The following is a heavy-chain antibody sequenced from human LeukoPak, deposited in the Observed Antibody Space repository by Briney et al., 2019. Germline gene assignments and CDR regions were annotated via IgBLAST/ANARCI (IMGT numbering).Heavy chain of an antibody. CDR2: IFHRGST. CDR3: SRMDTPMIYFDC. V-gene: IGHV4-4*02. J-gene: IGHJ4*02. CDR1: GDSISSTNW. D-gene: IGHD5-18*01. Sequence: PSETLSLTCAVSGDSISSTNWWTWVRQPPGKGLEWIGEIFHRGSTNYNPSLKRRVRISVDKSKNQYSLRLNSVTAADTAVYYCSRMDTPMIYFDCWGQGTLVTVSS.